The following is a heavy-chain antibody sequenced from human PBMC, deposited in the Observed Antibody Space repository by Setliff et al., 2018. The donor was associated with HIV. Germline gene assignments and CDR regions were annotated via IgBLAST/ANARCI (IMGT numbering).Heavy chain of an antibody. CDR3: AREIGVYDSSGYYYVPDAFDI. V-gene: IGHV1-18*01. D-gene: IGHD3-22*01. Sequence: ASVKVSCKASGYTFTSYGISWVRQAPGQGLEWMGWISAYNGNTNYAQKLQGRVTMTTDTSTSTAYMELRSLRSDDTAVYYCAREIGVYDSSGYYYVPDAFDIWGQGTTVTVSS. CDR2: ISAYNGNT. J-gene: IGHJ3*02. CDR1: GYTFTSYG.